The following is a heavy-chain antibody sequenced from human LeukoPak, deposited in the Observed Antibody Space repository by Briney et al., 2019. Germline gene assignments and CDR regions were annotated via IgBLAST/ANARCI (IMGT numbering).Heavy chain of an antibody. CDR1: GGAIINYY. D-gene: IGHD3-16*01. V-gene: IGHV4-59*08. Sequence: PSETLSLTCSISGGAIINYYWNWIRQPPGKGLEWIGYIHYIANTNYNPPLKSRVTISADTSKNQFSLKLTSVTAADTAVYYCAGSGSYGPFDPWGQGTLVTVSS. J-gene: IGHJ5*02. CDR3: AGSGSYGPFDP. CDR2: IHYIANT.